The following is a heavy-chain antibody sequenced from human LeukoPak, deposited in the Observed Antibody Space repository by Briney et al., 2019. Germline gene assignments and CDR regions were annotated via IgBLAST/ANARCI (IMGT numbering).Heavy chain of an antibody. V-gene: IGHV1-2*02. CDR1: GYTFTGHY. Sequence: ASVKVSCKASGYTFTGHYMHWVRQAPGQGLEWMGWINPNSGGTNYAQKFQGRVTMTRDTSISTAYMELSRLRSDDTAVYYCARDAKVGDCSSTSCPTGMDVWGQGTTVTVSS. D-gene: IGHD2-2*01. J-gene: IGHJ6*02. CDR2: INPNSGGT. CDR3: ARDAKVGDCSSTSCPTGMDV.